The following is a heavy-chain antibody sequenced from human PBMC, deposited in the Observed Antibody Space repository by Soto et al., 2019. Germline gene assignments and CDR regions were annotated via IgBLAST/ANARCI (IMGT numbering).Heavy chain of an antibody. Sequence: GTSVEVSSKDSGYTFTSNGISWVRQAPGQGLEWMGWISAYNGNTNYAQKLQGRVTMTTDTSTSTAYMELRSLRSDDTAVYYCARDMVRDFDYWGQGTLVTVSS. D-gene: IGHD3-10*01. CDR2: ISAYNGNT. CDR1: GYTFTSNG. V-gene: IGHV1-18*01. CDR3: ARDMVRDFDY. J-gene: IGHJ4*02.